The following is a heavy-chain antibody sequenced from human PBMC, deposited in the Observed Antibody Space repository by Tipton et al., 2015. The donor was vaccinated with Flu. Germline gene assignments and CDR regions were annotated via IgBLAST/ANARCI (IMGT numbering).Heavy chain of an antibody. J-gene: IGHJ4*02. Sequence: QVQLVQSGAEVKKPGSSVKVSCKASGGTFSSYAISWVRQAPGQGLEWMGRIIPIFGTANYAQKFQGRVTITTDESTSTAYMELSSLRSEDTAVYYCASSKVNPISSSWYFDYWGQGTLVTVSS. CDR3: ASSKVNPISSSWYFDY. CDR2: IIPIFGTA. V-gene: IGHV1-69*18. D-gene: IGHD6-13*01. CDR1: GGTFSSYA.